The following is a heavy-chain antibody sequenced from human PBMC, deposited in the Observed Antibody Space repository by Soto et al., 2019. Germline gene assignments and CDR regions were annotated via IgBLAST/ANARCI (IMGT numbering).Heavy chain of an antibody. V-gene: IGHV2-5*02. D-gene: IGHD6-19*01. Sequence: SGPTLVNPTQTLTLTCTFSWSSLSTSGVGVGWIRQPPGKALECLALIHWDDDKRYSPSLKSRLIITKDTSKNQVVLTMTNMDPVDTATYYCAHKIAVAGFVYWGQGILVTVSS. CDR3: AHKIAVAGFVY. CDR1: WSSLSTSGVG. CDR2: IHWDDDK. J-gene: IGHJ4*02.